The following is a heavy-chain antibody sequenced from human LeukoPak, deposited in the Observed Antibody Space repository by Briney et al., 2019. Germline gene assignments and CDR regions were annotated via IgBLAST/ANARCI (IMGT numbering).Heavy chain of an antibody. CDR2: IKQDGSEK. J-gene: IGHJ6*02. Sequence: GGSLRLSCAASGFTLRSYWMSWVRQAPGKGLEWVANIKQDGSEKYYVDSVKGRFTISRDNAKNSLYLQMNSLRAEDTAVYYCARALVVPARYYYYYGMDVWGQGTTVTVSS. CDR1: GFTLRSYW. D-gene: IGHD2-2*01. V-gene: IGHV3-7*03. CDR3: ARALVVPARYYYYYGMDV.